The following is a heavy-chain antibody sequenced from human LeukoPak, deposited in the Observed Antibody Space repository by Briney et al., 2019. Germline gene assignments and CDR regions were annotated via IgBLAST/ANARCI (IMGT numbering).Heavy chain of an antibody. J-gene: IGHJ4*02. CDR1: GFTFSSYA. Sequence: GGSLRLSCAASGFTFSSYAMHWVRQAPGKGLEWVAVISYDGSNKYYADSVKGRFTISRDNSKNTLYLQMNSLRAEDTAVYYCARGLGGWLRLFDYWGQGTLVTVSS. CDR2: ISYDGSNK. CDR3: ARGLGGWLRLFDY. D-gene: IGHD6-19*01. V-gene: IGHV3-30*04.